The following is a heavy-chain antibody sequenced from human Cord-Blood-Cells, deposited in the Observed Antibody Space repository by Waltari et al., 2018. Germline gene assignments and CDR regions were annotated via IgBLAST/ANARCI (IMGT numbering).Heavy chain of an antibody. Sequence: QVQLVQSGAEVKKPGASVKVSCKASGYTFTSYAMHWVRQAPGQRLEWMGWINAGNSNTKYSQKCQGRVTITRDTSASTAYMELSSLRSEDTAVYYCARESLQLYSSSFDYWGQGTLVTVSS. CDR2: INAGNSNT. J-gene: IGHJ4*02. V-gene: IGHV1-3*01. CDR3: ARESLQLYSSSFDY. CDR1: GYTFTSYA. D-gene: IGHD6-6*01.